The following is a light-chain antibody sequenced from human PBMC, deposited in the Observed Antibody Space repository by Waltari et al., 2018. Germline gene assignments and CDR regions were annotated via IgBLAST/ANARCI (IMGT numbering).Light chain of an antibody. CDR2: DGS. V-gene: IGKV1-5*01. CDR1: QNIGTW. CDR3: QQYNSYLSS. J-gene: IGKJ2*01. Sequence: IAMTQSPSTLSASVGDSVTITCRASQNIGTWVAWYQQKPGKAPKLLIFDGSTLESGVPSRFSGSASGTDFTLTINSLQPDDFASYFCQQYNSYLSSFGQGTRLDMK.